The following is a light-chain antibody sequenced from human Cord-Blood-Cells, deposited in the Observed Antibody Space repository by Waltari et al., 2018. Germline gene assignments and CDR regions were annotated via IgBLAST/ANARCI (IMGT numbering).Light chain of an antibody. CDR1: PSVSSY. CDR3: QQPNNLPAIT. V-gene: IGKV3-11*01. Sequence: EIVLTQSPATLSLSPGERATLPCRASPSVSSYLAWYQQKPAQPPRLLIYAASNRATGIPAKFSASGSGNEFTRPSSSLGPKDFAVYDCQQPNNLPAITFGQATRLESK. CDR2: AAS. J-gene: IGKJ5*01.